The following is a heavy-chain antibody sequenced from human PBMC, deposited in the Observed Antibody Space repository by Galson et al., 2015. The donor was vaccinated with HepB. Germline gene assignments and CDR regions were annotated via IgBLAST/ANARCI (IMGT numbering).Heavy chain of an antibody. CDR2: IIPIFGTA. CDR1: GGTFSSYA. Sequence: SVKVSCKASGGTFSSYAISWVRQAPGQGLEWMGGIIPIFGTANYAQKFQGRVTITADESTSTAYMELSSLRSEDTAVYYCASERRIAAAGTRAFDIWGQGTMVTVSS. V-gene: IGHV1-69*13. J-gene: IGHJ3*02. D-gene: IGHD6-13*01. CDR3: ASERRIAAAGTRAFDI.